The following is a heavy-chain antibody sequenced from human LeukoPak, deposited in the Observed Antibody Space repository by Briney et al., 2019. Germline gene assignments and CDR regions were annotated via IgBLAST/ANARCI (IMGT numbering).Heavy chain of an antibody. D-gene: IGHD6-19*01. V-gene: IGHV4-38-2*02. CDR1: GYSISSGYY. Sequence: SETLSLTCTVSGYSISSGYYWGWIRQPPGKGLEWIGSIYHSGSTYYNPSLKSRVTISVDTSKNQFSLKLSSVTAADTAVYYCARGSAVAGLLDYWGQGTLVTVSS. CDR3: ARGSAVAGLLDY. CDR2: IYHSGST. J-gene: IGHJ4*02.